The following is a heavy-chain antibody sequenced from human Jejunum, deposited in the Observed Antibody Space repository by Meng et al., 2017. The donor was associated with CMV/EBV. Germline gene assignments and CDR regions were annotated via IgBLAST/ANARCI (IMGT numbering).Heavy chain of an antibody. J-gene: IGHJ5*02. CDR1: FTFSSYG. CDR3: AKDHGYQLLFYNWFDP. CDR2: ISYDGSNK. V-gene: IGHV3-30*18. D-gene: IGHD2-2*01. Sequence: FTFSSYGMHWVRQAPGKGLEWVAVISYDGSNKYYAGSVKGRFTISRDNSKNTLYLQMNSLRADDTAVYYCAKDHGYQLLFYNWFDPWGQGTLVTVSS.